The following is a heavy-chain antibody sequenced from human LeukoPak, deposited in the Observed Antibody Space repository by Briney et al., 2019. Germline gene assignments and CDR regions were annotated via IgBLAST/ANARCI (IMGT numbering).Heavy chain of an antibody. J-gene: IGHJ3*02. CDR3: ATDVATVDAFDI. D-gene: IGHD6-13*01. V-gene: IGHV1-2*02. CDR1: GYTFTGYY. CDR2: INPNHGDT. Sequence: VASLKVSCKASGYTFTGYYIHWLRQAPGQGLEWMGWINPNHGDTNYAQKFQGRVTMTRDTSISTAYVGLSRLRSDDTAVYYSATDVATVDAFDIWGQGTMVTVSS.